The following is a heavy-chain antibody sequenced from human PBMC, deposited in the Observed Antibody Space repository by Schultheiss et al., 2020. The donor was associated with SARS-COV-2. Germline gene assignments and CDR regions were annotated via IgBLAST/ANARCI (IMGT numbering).Heavy chain of an antibody. D-gene: IGHD3-3*01. J-gene: IGHJ6*02. CDR3: AHISLEWLLTGDRADYYYYGMDV. V-gene: IGHV2-5*02. CDR2: IYWDDDK. CDR1: GFSLSTSGVG. Sequence: SGPTLVKPTQTLTLTCTFSGFSLSTSGVGVGWIRQPPGKALEWLALIYWDDDKRYSPSLKSRLTITKDTSKNQVVLTMTNMDPVDTATYYCAHISLEWLLTGDRADYYYYGMDVWGQGTTVTVSS.